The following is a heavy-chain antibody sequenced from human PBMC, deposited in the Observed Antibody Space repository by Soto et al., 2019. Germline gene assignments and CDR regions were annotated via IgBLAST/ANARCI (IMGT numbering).Heavy chain of an antibody. CDR3: ASPAAARFHYYYGMDV. Sequence: GSLRLSCAASGFTVSSNYMSWVRQAPGKGLEWVSVIYSGGSTYYADSVKGRFTISRDNSKNTLYLQMNSLGAEDTAVYYCASPAAARFHYYYGMDVWGQGTTVTVSS. D-gene: IGHD6-6*01. V-gene: IGHV3-53*01. CDR2: IYSGGST. CDR1: GFTVSSNY. J-gene: IGHJ6*02.